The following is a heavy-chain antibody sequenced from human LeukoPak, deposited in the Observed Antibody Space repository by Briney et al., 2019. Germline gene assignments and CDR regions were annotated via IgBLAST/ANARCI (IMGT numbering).Heavy chain of an antibody. J-gene: IGHJ6*02. CDR1: GGTFSSYT. D-gene: IGHD3-22*01. CDR3: ARYESLDA. CDR2: IIPILGIA. Sequence: SVKVSCKASGGTFSSYTISWERQAPGQGLEWMGRIIPILGIANYAQKFQGRVTITADKSTSAAYMELSSLRSEDTAVYYCARYESLDAWGQGTTVTVSS. V-gene: IGHV1-69*02.